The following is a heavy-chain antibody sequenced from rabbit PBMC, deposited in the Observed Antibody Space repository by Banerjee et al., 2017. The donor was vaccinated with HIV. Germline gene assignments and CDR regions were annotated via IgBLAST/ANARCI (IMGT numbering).Heavy chain of an antibody. CDR3: ARGGDAGDGFNL. V-gene: IGHV1S45*01. D-gene: IGHD4-2*01. Sequence: QEQLKETGGGLVQPGASLTLTCTASGFSLSNKYVMCWVRQAPGKGLEWIACIYAGSSGSAWYASWAKGRFTISKTSSTTVTLQMTSLTAADTATYFCARGGDAGDGFNLWGPGTLVTVS. J-gene: IGHJ4*01. CDR2: IYAGSSGSA. CDR1: GFSLSNKYV.